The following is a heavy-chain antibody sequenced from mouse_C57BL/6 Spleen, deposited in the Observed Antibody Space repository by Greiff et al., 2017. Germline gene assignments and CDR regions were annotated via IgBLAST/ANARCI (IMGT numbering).Heavy chain of an antibody. CDR2: IYWDDHN. J-gene: IGHJ4*01. CDR3: ARSEKGWSLYAMDY. V-gene: IGHV8-12*01. Sequence: QVTLKVSGPGILQSSQTLSLTCSFSGFSLSTSGMGVSWIRQPSGKGLEWLAHIYWDDHNRYNPSLKSRLTISKDTSRNQEFLKITSVDTADTATYYCARSEKGWSLYAMDYWGQGTSVTVSS. D-gene: IGHD2-3*01. CDR1: GFSLSTSGMG.